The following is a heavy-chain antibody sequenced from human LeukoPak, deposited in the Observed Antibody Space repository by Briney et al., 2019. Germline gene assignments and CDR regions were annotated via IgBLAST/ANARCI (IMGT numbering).Heavy chain of an antibody. J-gene: IGHJ4*02. D-gene: IGHD3-22*01. Sequence: VASVKVSCKASGYTFTSYYMHWVRQAPGQGLEWMGIINPSGGSTSYAQKFQGRATMTRDTSTSTVYMELSSLRSEDTAVYYCARGGDSYGSSGYYHQYYFDYWGQGTLVTVSS. V-gene: IGHV1-46*01. CDR2: INPSGGST. CDR3: ARGGDSYGSSGYYHQYYFDY. CDR1: GYTFTSYY.